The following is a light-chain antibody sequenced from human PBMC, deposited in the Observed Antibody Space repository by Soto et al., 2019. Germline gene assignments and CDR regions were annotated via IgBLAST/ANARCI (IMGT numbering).Light chain of an antibody. CDR1: QGIRSY. J-gene: IGKJ3*01. V-gene: IGKV1-9*01. Sequence: DIQLTQSPSFLSASVGDRVTITCRASQGIRSYLAWYQQRPGKAPELLIYGASTLRPGGASRFSGSGSGTEFTLTISSLQPEDFATYVCQQLNTFPPFFTCGPGTKVDIK. CDR2: GAS. CDR3: QQLNTFPPFFT.